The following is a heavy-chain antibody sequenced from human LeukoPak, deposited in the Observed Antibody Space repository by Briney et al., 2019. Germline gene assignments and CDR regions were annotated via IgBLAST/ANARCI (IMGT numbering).Heavy chain of an antibody. Sequence: SETLSLTCAVYGGSFSGYYWSWIRQPPGKGLEWIGEINHSGSTNYNPSLKSRVTISVDTSKNQCSLKLSSVTAADTAVYYCARGRRDYGDYNWFDPWGQGTLVAVSS. CDR3: ARGRRDYGDYNWFDP. CDR2: INHSGST. D-gene: IGHD4-17*01. J-gene: IGHJ5*02. CDR1: GGSFSGYY. V-gene: IGHV4-34*01.